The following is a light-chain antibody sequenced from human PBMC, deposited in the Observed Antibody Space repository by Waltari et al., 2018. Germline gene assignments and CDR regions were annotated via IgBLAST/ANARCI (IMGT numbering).Light chain of an antibody. CDR2: NNN. CDR1: SSNTGPTT. J-gene: IGLJ3*02. CDR3: AAWDGRLDAWV. Sequence: SVRTHPPSASGTPGQRVTSSCSASSSNTGPTTLNWYQHLPGTAPKLLIYNNNQGPSGVPDRFSGSKSGTSASLAISGLQSEDEADYYCAAWDGRLDAWVFGGGTKLTVL. V-gene: IGLV1-44*01.